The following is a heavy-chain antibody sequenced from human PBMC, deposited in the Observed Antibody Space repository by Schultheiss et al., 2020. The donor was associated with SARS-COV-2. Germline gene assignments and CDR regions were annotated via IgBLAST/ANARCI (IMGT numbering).Heavy chain of an antibody. J-gene: IGHJ4*02. D-gene: IGHD2-2*01. CDR1: GFTFSSYG. CDR2: ISYDGSNK. Sequence: GGSLRLSCAASGFTFSSYGMHWVRQAPGKGLEWVAVISYDGSNKYYADSVKGRFTISRDNSKNTLYLQMNSLRAEDTAVYYCAGVQYHTPPGYWGQGTLVTVSS. V-gene: IGHV3-30*03. CDR3: AGVQYHTPPGY.